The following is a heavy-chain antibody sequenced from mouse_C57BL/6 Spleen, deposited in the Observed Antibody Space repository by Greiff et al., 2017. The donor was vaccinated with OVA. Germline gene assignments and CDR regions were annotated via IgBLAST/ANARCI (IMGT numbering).Heavy chain of an antibody. V-gene: IGHV1-80*01. CDR2: IYPGDGDT. D-gene: IGHD2-14*01. CDR1: GYAFSSYW. Sequence: VLLVESGAELVKPGASVKISCKASGYAFSSYWMNWVKQRPGKGLEWIGQIYPGDGDTNYNGKFKGKATLTADKSSSTAYMQLSSLTAEDSAVYSCAREGEYDGGFGYWGKGTTLTVSS. J-gene: IGHJ2*01. CDR3: AREGEYDGGFGY.